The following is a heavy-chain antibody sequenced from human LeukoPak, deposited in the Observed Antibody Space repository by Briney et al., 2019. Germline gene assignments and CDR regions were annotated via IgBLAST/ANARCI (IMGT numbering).Heavy chain of an antibody. V-gene: IGHV4-39*01. Sequence: SETLSLTCTVSGGSISSSSYYWGWIPQPPGKGLEWIGSIYYSGSAYYNPSLRSRVTISIDTSKNQFSLKLSSVTAPDTAVYHCARQPSNPRIGVGEWAFDIWGQGTMVTVSS. CDR1: GGSISSSSYY. D-gene: IGHD3-22*01. CDR3: ARQPSNPRIGVGEWAFDI. J-gene: IGHJ3*02. CDR2: IYYSGSA.